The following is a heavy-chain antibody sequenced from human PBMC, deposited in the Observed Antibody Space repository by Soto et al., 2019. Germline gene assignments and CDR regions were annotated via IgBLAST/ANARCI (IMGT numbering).Heavy chain of an antibody. CDR1: GFTFSSYG. V-gene: IGHV3-30*18. CDR2: ISYDGSNK. D-gene: IGHD5-12*01. Sequence: QVQLVESGGGVVQPGRSLRLSCAASGFTFSSYGMHWVRQAPGKGLEWVAVISYDGSNKYYADSVKGRFTISRDNSKNPLYLKMNSLRAEDTDVYYCAKDIRLRELGFQHWGQGTLVTVSS. J-gene: IGHJ1*01. CDR3: AKDIRLRELGFQH.